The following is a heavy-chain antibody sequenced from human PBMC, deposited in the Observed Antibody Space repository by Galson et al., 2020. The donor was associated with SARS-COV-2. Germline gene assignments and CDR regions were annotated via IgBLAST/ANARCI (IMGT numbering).Heavy chain of an antibody. CDR2: IYYSGST. CDR3: ARLSLEVAEAAAGNYYYYGMDV. V-gene: IGHV4-39*01. D-gene: IGHD6-13*01. J-gene: IGHJ6*02. CDR1: GGSTSSSSYY. Sequence: ETSETLSLTCTVSGGSTSSSSYYWGWIRQPPGKGLEWIGSIYYSGSTYYNPSLKSRVTISVDTSKNQFSLKLSSVTAADTAVYYCARLSLEVAEAAAGNYYYYGMDVWGQGTTVTVSS.